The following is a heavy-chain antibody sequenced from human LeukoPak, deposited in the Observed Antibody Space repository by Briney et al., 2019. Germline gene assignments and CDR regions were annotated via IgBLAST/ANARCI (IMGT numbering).Heavy chain of an antibody. V-gene: IGHV1-69*13. J-gene: IGHJ6*02. CDR1: GGTFSSYA. Sequence: SVKVSCKASGGTFSSYAISWVRQAPGQGLEWMGGIIPIFGTANYAQKFQGRVTITADESTSTAYMELSSLRSEDTAVYYCARGKLWSAPHYYYYYYGMDVWGQGTTVTVSS. CDR2: IIPIFGTA. CDR3: ARGKLWSAPHYYYYYYGMDV. D-gene: IGHD5-18*01.